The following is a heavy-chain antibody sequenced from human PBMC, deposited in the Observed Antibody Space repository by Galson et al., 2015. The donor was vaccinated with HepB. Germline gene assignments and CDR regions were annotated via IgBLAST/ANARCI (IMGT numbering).Heavy chain of an antibody. CDR2: INPGDSDT. Sequence: QSGAEVKKPGESLKISWKGSGYSFTSYWIGRVREMPGKGLVWMGIINPGDSDTRYSPSFQGQVTISAAKSISTAYLQWSSLKASDTAMYYCARLIADSYYYYYMDVWGKGTTVTVSS. CDR1: GYSFTSYW. CDR3: ARLIADSYYYYYMDV. J-gene: IGHJ6*03. D-gene: IGHD6-13*01. V-gene: IGHV5-51*03.